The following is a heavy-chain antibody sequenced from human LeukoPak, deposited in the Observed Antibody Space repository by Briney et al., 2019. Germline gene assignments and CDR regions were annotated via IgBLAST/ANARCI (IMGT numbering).Heavy chain of an antibody. J-gene: IGHJ3*02. CDR2: TDTSGNYI. D-gene: IGHD3-10*01. CDR3: ARGRSITLLRGVAMSDGFDI. Sequence: GGSLRLSCEASGFTFSNYGMDWVRQAPGKGLEWVSFTDTSGNYIYYGDSVKGRFTISRDNARNLLFLQMNGLRAEDTAVYYCARGRSITLLRGVAMSDGFDIWGQGAMVAVSS. V-gene: IGHV3-21*06. CDR1: GFTFSNYG.